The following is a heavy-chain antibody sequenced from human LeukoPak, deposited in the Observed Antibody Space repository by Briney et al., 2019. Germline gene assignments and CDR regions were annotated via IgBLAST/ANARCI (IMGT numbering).Heavy chain of an antibody. CDR1: GYTLTELS. Sequence: ASVKVSCKVSGYTLTELSMHWVRQAPGKGLEWMGGFDPEDGETIYAQKFQGRVTMTEDTSTDTAYMELSSLRSEDTAVYYCATDSLDCSGGSCLYDYWGQGTPVTVSS. J-gene: IGHJ4*02. CDR2: FDPEDGET. D-gene: IGHD2-15*01. V-gene: IGHV1-24*01. CDR3: ATDSLDCSGGSCLYDY.